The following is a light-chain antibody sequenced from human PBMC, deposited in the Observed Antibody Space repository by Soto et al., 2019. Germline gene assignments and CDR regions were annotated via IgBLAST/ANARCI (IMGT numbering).Light chain of an antibody. Sequence: EIVLTPSPATLSVSPGERATLSCRASQSVSSNLAWYQQKPGQAPRLLIHGASTRATGIPARFSGSGSGTEFTLTISSLQSEDFAVYYCQQYNNWPPLTFGGGTKVDIK. CDR2: GAS. J-gene: IGKJ4*01. CDR1: QSVSSN. CDR3: QQYNNWPPLT. V-gene: IGKV3D-15*01.